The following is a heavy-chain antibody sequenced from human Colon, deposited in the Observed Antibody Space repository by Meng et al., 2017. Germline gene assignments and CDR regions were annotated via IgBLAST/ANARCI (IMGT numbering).Heavy chain of an antibody. D-gene: IGHD3-10*01. CDR1: GFTFSDYW. J-gene: IGHJ4*02. Sequence: GGSLRLSCAVSGFTFSDYWMSWVRQPPGKGLEWVACINQEGDKIYYVDSVKGRFTVSRDNAKNSLYLEMNTLRAEDTALYYCARDYGRAGDYWGQGTLVTGAS. CDR2: INQEGDKI. V-gene: IGHV3-7*01. CDR3: ARDYGRAGDY.